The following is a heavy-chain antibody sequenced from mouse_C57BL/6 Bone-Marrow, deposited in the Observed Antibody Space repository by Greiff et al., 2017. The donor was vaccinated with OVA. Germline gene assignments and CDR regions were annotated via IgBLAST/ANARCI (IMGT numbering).Heavy chain of an antibody. CDR2: IYPGDGDT. CDR1: GYAFSSSW. Sequence: QVQLQQSGPELVKPGASVKISCKASGYAFSSSWMNWVKQRPGKGLEWIGRIYPGDGDTNYNGKFKGKATLTADKSSSTAYMQLSSLTSEDSAVYFCAREDITTGGGGYFDVWGTGTTVTVSS. D-gene: IGHD1-1*01. V-gene: IGHV1-82*01. J-gene: IGHJ1*03. CDR3: AREDITTGGGGYFDV.